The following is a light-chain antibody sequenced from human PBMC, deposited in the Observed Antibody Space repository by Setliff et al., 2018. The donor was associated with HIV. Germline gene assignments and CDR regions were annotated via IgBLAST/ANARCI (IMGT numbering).Light chain of an antibody. V-gene: IGLV3-21*01. J-gene: IGLJ3*02. Sequence: SYELAQPPSMSVAPGKTARITCEGDNIGSKIVHWYQQKPGQAPVLVMSYDSDRPSGIPERFSGSNSGITATLTISRVEAEDEADYYCQVWESSSDHGGVFGGGTQRTVL. CDR2: YDS. CDR3: QVWESSSDHGGV. CDR1: NIGSKI.